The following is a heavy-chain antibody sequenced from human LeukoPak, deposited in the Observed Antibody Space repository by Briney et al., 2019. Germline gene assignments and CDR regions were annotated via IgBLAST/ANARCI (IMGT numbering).Heavy chain of an antibody. Sequence: GGSLGLSCAASGFTFSSYGMSWVRQAPGKGLEWVSAISGSGGSTYYADSVKGRFTISGDNSKNTLYLQMNSLRAEDTAVYYCAKWDYYGSSGYYSDAFDIWGQGTMVTVSS. CDR3: AKWDYYGSSGYYSDAFDI. CDR1: GFTFSSYG. CDR2: ISGSGGST. V-gene: IGHV3-23*01. J-gene: IGHJ3*02. D-gene: IGHD3-22*01.